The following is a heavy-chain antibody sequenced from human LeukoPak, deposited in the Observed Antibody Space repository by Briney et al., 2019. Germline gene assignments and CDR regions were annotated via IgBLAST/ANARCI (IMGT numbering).Heavy chain of an antibody. J-gene: IGHJ6*03. Sequence: GGSLRLSCAASGFTFSNYALSWVRQAPGKGLEWVANIKQDGSEKYYVDSVKGRFTISRDNSKNTLFLQMNSLRAEDTAVYYCAKNTISGGHYQYYMDVWGKGTTVTVSS. V-gene: IGHV3-7*03. CDR3: AKNTISGGHYQYYMDV. D-gene: IGHD3-16*02. CDR2: IKQDGSEK. CDR1: GFTFSNYA.